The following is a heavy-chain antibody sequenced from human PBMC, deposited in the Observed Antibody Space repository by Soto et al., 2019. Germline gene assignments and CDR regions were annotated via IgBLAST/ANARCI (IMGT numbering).Heavy chain of an antibody. V-gene: IGHV1-58*02. Sequence: ASVKVSCKASGFTFTSSAMQWVRHARGQRLEWIGWIVVGSSNTNYAQKFQERVTITRDMSTSTAYMELSSLRSEDTAVYYCAADPLVPATVTPNYYYYYYMDVWGKGTTVTVSS. CDR1: GFTFTSSA. J-gene: IGHJ6*03. CDR2: IVVGSSNT. D-gene: IGHD4-17*01. CDR3: AADPLVPATVTPNYYYYYYMDV.